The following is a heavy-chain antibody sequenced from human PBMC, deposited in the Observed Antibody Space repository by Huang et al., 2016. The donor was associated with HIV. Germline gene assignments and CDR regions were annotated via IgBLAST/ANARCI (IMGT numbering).Heavy chain of an antibody. Sequence: VQLVESGGALVQPGGSLRLSCAASGFPVTTNYMNWVRQAPGKGLWWVATSERGDKTRNADSVKGRFTGSRDNSKNTMYLQMNSLRVEDTATYYCAREMMVRGVSVPITDGYFYYGMDVWGHGTTVSVSS. J-gene: IGHJ6*02. D-gene: IGHD3-10*01. CDR2: SERGDKT. V-gene: IGHV3-53*01. CDR1: GFPVTTNY. CDR3: AREMMVRGVSVPITDGYFYYGMDV.